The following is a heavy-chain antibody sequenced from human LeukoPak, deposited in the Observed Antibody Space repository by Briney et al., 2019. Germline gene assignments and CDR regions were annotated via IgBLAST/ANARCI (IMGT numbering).Heavy chain of an antibody. CDR3: ARSRSDYGDYVY. Sequence: PSETLSLTCAVPGGSISGSNRWSWVRQPPGKGLEWIGEIYHSGSTNYNPSLKSRVTISVDKSKNQFSLKLSSVTAADTAVYYCARSRSDYGDYVYWGQGTLVTVSS. CDR2: IYHSGST. V-gene: IGHV4-4*02. CDR1: GGSISGSNR. J-gene: IGHJ4*02. D-gene: IGHD4-17*01.